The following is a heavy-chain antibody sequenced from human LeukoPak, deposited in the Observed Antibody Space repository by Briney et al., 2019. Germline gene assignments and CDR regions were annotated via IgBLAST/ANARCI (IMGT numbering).Heavy chain of an antibody. D-gene: IGHD3-10*01. V-gene: IGHV4-39*07. CDR3: ARTYYDVFDI. Sequence: SETLSLTCTVSGGSISSSSYYWGWIRQPPGKGLEWIGSIYYSGSTYYNPSLKSRVTISVDTSKNQFSLKLSSVTAADTAVYYCARTYYDVFDIWGQGTMVTVSS. J-gene: IGHJ3*02. CDR2: IYYSGST. CDR1: GGSISSSSYY.